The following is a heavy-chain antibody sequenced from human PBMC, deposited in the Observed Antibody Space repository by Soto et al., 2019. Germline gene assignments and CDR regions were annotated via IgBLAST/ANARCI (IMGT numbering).Heavy chain of an antibody. J-gene: IGHJ4*02. CDR2: IKEDGSEK. Sequence: GGSLRLSCAASGLTFSNYWMSWVRQAPGKGLEWVANIKEDGSEKYYVDSVKGRFTISRDNAKNSLYLQMSSLRAEDTAVYYCGRDRSFIPYWGPGTLVTVSS. D-gene: IGHD6-13*01. CDR3: GRDRSFIPY. CDR1: GLTFSNYW. V-gene: IGHV3-7*01.